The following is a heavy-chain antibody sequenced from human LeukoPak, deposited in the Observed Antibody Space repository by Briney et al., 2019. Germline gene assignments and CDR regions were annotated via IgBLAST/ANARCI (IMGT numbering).Heavy chain of an antibody. D-gene: IGHD3-22*01. CDR1: GGTFSSYA. Sequence: SVKVSCKASGGTFSSYAISWVRQAPGQGLEWMGRIIPIFGTANYAQKFQGRVTITTDESTSTAYMELSSLRSEDTAVYYCARGGYYYDSSGYYYVPNYYFDYWGQGTLVTVSS. CDR3: ARGGYYYDSSGYYYVPNYYFDY. CDR2: IIPIFGTA. J-gene: IGHJ4*02. V-gene: IGHV1-69*05.